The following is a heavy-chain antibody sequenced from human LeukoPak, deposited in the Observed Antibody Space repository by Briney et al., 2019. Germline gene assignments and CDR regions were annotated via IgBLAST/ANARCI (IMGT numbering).Heavy chain of an antibody. CDR2: ISWNSGSI. J-gene: IGHJ4*02. CDR3: AKAYCSSTSCLVDY. D-gene: IGHD2-2*01. Sequence: PGGSLRLSCAASGFTFDDYAMHWVRQAPGKGLGWVSGISWNSGSIGYADSVKGRFTISRDNAKNSLYLQMNSLRAEGTALYYCAKAYCSSTSCLVDYWGQGTLVTVSS. V-gene: IGHV3-9*01. CDR1: GFTFDDYA.